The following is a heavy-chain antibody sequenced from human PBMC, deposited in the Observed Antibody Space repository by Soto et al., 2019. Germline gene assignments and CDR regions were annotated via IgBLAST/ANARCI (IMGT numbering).Heavy chain of an antibody. CDR2: IYHSGSN. V-gene: IGHV4-4*02. CDR1: GGSISSSNW. CDR3: ARDRRIAAAGRSYYYYGMDV. J-gene: IGHJ6*02. Sequence: QVQLQESGPGLVKPSGTLSLTCAVSGGSISSSNWWSWVRQPPGKGLEWIGEIYHSGSNNYNQSLRGGVTISVDKSKSQFSLKLSCVTAADTAVYYCARDRRIAAAGRSYYYYGMDVWGQGTTVTVSS. D-gene: IGHD6-13*01.